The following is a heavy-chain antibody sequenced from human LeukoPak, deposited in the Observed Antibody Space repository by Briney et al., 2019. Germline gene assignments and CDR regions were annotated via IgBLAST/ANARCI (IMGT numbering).Heavy chain of an antibody. V-gene: IGHV3-30*03. J-gene: IGHJ1*01. CDR1: GFTFSSYA. D-gene: IGHD4-17*01. CDR2: ISYDGSNK. Sequence: GGSLRLSCAASGFTFSSYAMSWVRQAPGKGLEWVAVISYDGSNKYYADSVKGRFTISRDNSKNTLYLQMNSLRAEDTAVYYCAGGSGTTVTPSSRNEYFQHWGQGTLVTVSS. CDR3: AGGSGTTVTPSSRNEYFQH.